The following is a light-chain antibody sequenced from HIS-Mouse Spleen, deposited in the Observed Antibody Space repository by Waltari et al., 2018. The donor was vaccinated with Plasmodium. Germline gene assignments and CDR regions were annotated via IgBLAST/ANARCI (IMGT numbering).Light chain of an antibody. J-gene: IGKJ1*01. CDR2: LGS. CDR3: MQALQTPRT. V-gene: IGKV2-28*01. CDR1: QSLLHSNGYNY. Sequence: DSGMTQSPLSLPVTPGQPASIPCRFRQSLLHSNGYNYLDWYLQKPGQSPQLLIYLGSNRASGVPDRFSGSGSGTDFTLKISRVEAEDVGVYYCMQALQTPRTFGQGTKVEIK.